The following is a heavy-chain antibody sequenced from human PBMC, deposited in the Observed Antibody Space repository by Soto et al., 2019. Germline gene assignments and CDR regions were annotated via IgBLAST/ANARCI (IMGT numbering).Heavy chain of an antibody. J-gene: IGHJ6*02. CDR1: GFTFSSYW. V-gene: IGHV3-7*03. D-gene: IGHD3-10*01. CDR2: IKQDGSEK. Sequence: PWGSLRLSCAASGFTFSSYWMSWVRQAPGKGLEWVANIKQDGSEKYYVDSVKGRFTISRDNAKNSLYPQMNSLRAEDTAVYYCASHYYGSGSYYIPYHYYYGMDVWGQGTTVTVSS. CDR3: ASHYYGSGSYYIPYHYYYGMDV.